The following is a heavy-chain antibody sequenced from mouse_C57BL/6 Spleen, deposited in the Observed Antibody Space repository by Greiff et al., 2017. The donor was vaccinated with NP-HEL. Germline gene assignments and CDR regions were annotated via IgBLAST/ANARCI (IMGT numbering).Heavy chain of an antibody. D-gene: IGHD2-3*01. V-gene: IGHV1-5*01. CDR2: IYPGNSDT. CDR1: GYTFTSYW. CDR3: TKGVYDGYPYWYFDV. Sequence: VQLKQSGTVLARPGASVKMSCKTSGYTFTSYWMHWVKQRPGQGLEWIGAIYPGNSDTSYNQKFKGKAKLTAVTSASTAYMELSSLTNEDSAVYYCTKGVYDGYPYWYFDVWGTGTTVTVSS. J-gene: IGHJ1*03.